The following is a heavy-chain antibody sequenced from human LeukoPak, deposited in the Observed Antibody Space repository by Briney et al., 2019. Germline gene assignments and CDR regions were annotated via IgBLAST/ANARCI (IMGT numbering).Heavy chain of an antibody. Sequence: KTSETLSLTCSVSGASISRYYWTWIRQPVGKGLEWFGRLYTNGTVNYNPSLRSRVTMSRDTSRNQFSLKLTSVTAADTAVYYAGDWYFDLWGPGALVTVSS. J-gene: IGHJ2*01. CDR3: GDWYFDL. CDR1: GASISRYY. D-gene: IGHD3-10*01. CDR2: LYTNGTV. V-gene: IGHV4-4*07.